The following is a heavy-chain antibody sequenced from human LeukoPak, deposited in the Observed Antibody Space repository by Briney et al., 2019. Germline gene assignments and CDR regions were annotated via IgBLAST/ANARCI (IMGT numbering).Heavy chain of an antibody. Sequence: GSLRLSCAASGFTLSSYAMTWVRQAPGKGLEWVSTISGSGGSTYYADSVKGRFTISRDNSKNTLYLQMNSLRAEDTAVYYCTKDRLTGYSFGYSYFDYWGQGTLVTVSS. CDR2: ISGSGGST. V-gene: IGHV3-23*01. J-gene: IGHJ4*02. D-gene: IGHD5-18*01. CDR1: GFTLSSYA. CDR3: TKDRLTGYSFGYSYFDY.